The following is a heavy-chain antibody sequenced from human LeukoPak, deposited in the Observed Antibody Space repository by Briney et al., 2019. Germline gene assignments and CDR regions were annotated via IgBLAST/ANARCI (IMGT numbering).Heavy chain of an antibody. CDR1: GYTFTSYY. Sequence: ASVKVSCKASGYTFTSYYMHWVRQAPGQGLEWMGIINPSGGSTSYAQKFQGRVTMTRDTSTSTVYMELSSLRSEDTAVYYCARDAYCGGGCYSGFDYWGQGTLVTVSS. J-gene: IGHJ4*02. V-gene: IGHV1-46*01. CDR3: ARDAYCGGGCYSGFDY. D-gene: IGHD2-21*02. CDR2: INPSGGST.